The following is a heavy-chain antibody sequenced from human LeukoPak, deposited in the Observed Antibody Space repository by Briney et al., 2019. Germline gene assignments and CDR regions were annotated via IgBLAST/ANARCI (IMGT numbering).Heavy chain of an antibody. D-gene: IGHD3-10*01. CDR2: TYYTGST. Sequence: SQTLSLTCTVSGGSVSSYEYYWGWIRQPPGKGMEWIGNTYYTGSTYYNPSLRSRVTMSVDTSKHQFSLKMSSVTAADTAVYYCARGDPHADLWGQGTLVTVSS. CDR3: ARGDPHADL. J-gene: IGHJ5*02. CDR1: GGSVSSYEYY. V-gene: IGHV4-39*01.